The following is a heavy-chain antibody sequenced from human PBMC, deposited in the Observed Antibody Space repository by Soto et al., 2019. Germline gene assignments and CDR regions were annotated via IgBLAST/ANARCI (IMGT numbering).Heavy chain of an antibody. Sequence: QVQLVESGGGVVQPGRSLRLSCAASGFTFSSYGMHWVRQAPGKGLEWVAVISYDGSNKYYADSVKGRFTISRDNSKNTLYLQMNSLRAEDTAVYYCAKESSELEPPSPLFDYWGQGTLVTVSS. V-gene: IGHV3-30*18. CDR3: AKESSELEPPSPLFDY. CDR2: ISYDGSNK. CDR1: GFTFSSYG. D-gene: IGHD1-1*01. J-gene: IGHJ4*02.